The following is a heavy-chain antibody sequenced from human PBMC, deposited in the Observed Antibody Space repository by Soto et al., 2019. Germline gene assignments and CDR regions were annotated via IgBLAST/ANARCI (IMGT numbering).Heavy chain of an antibody. CDR2: ISGSGGST. CDR1: GFTFSSYA. Sequence: PGGSLRLSCAASGFTFSSYAMSWVRQAPGKGLEWVSAISGSGGSTYYADSVKGRFTFSRDNSKNTLYLQMNSLRAEDTAVYYCADSPGYSSSWYFDYWGQGTLVTVSS. D-gene: IGHD6-13*01. J-gene: IGHJ4*02. CDR3: ADSPGYSSSWYFDY. V-gene: IGHV3-23*01.